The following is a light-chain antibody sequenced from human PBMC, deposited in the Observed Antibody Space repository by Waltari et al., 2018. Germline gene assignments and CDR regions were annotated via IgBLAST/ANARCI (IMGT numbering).Light chain of an antibody. CDR2: DVT. CDR1: STNIGGYNY. J-gene: IGLJ1*01. Sequence: QSALTQPRSVSGSPGQSVTISCTGASTNIGGYNYVSWYQQHPGKAPKLIIYDVTKRPSAVPARFSGSKSGDTASLTISVLQAEDEADYYCCSYAGTSPFGTGTKVTVL. CDR3: CSYAGTSP. V-gene: IGLV2-11*01.